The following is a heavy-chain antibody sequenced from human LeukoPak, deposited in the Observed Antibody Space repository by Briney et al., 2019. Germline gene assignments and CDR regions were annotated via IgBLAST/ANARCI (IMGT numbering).Heavy chain of an antibody. CDR3: ATGASSIEYFQH. V-gene: IGHV1-24*01. Sequence: ASVRVSCKVSGYTLTELSMHWVRQAPGKGLEWMGGFDPEDGETIYAQKFQGRVTMTEDTSTDTAYMELSRLRSEDTAVYYCATGASSIEYFQHWGQGTLVTVSS. CDR2: FDPEDGET. J-gene: IGHJ1*01. D-gene: IGHD6-13*01. CDR1: GYTLTELS.